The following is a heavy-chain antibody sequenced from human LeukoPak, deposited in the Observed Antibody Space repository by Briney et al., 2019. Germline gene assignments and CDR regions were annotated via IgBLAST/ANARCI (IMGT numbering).Heavy chain of an antibody. Sequence: KPSETLSLTCTVSGGSVSGSFWSWIRQPAGKGLEWIGRVYSSGSTSYNPSLKSRVTMSIDTSQNQFSLKLSSVTAADTAVYYCARVSLYNGNYYLDYWGQGTLVNVSA. J-gene: IGHJ4*02. CDR1: GGSVSGSF. CDR2: VYSSGST. CDR3: ARVSLYNGNYYLDY. D-gene: IGHD5-12*01. V-gene: IGHV4-4*07.